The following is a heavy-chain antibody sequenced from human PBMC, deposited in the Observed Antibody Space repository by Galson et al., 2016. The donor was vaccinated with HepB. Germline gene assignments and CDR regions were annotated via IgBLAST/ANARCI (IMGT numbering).Heavy chain of an antibody. CDR3: ARSRGSGSLNYYYYAMDV. Sequence: SVKVSCKASGYMFTSYGMHWVRQAPGQRPEWMGWINGGNGNTKYSQKLQGRVNITRDTSASTAYMELSSLRSEDTAVYYCARSRGSGSLNYYYYAMDVWGLGTTVTVSS. CDR2: INGGNGNT. D-gene: IGHD3-10*01. CDR1: GYMFTSYG. V-gene: IGHV1-3*01. J-gene: IGHJ6*02.